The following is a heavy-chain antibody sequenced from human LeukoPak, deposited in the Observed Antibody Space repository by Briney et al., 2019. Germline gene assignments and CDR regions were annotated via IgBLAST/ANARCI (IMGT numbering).Heavy chain of an antibody. D-gene: IGHD5-18*01. Sequence: GWSLTLSFPASGFTFSSYGMSGVRQAPGKGLEWVSTISDNVCSTYYADSVEGEFTIYRDNSKNTLYLQMNSLRDEGTAVYYCAEGYNYGYGYWGQGTLVTVSS. CDR3: AEGYNYGYGY. J-gene: IGHJ4*02. V-gene: IGHV3-23*01. CDR1: GFTFSSYG. CDR2: ISDNVCST.